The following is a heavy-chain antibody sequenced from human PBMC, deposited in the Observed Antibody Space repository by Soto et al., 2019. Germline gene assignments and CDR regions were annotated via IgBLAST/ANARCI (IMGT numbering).Heavy chain of an antibody. CDR3: AREVVASYDILTGLSDY. Sequence: QLQLQESGPGLVKPSETQSLTCTVSGGSISSSSYYWGWIRQPPGKGLEWIGSIYYRGSTYYNPSLKSRVTISVDTSKNQFSLKLSSVTAADTAVYYCAREVVASYDILTGLSDYWGQGTLVTVSS. CDR2: IYYRGST. J-gene: IGHJ4*02. V-gene: IGHV4-39*02. CDR1: GGSISSSSYY. D-gene: IGHD3-9*01.